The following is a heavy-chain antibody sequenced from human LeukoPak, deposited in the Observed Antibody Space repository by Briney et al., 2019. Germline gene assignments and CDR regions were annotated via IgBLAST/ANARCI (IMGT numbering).Heavy chain of an antibody. Sequence: GGSLRLSCAASGFSFNIYPMHWARQAPGKGLVWVSRINSDESNTNSYADSVKGRFIISRDNAKNTLYLQMNSLRAEDTAVYFCGRGGNGIDIWGQGTTVIVSS. V-gene: IGHV3-74*01. D-gene: IGHD2-8*01. CDR2: INSDESNT. J-gene: IGHJ3*02. CDR3: GRGGNGIDI. CDR1: GFSFNIYP.